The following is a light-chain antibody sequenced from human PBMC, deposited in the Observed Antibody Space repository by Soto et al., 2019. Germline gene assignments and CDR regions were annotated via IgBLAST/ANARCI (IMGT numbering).Light chain of an antibody. Sequence: QSALTQPASVSGSPGQSITIPCTGTSSEVGGYNYVSWHQQHPGKAPKLMIYDVSNRPSGVSNRFSGSKSGNTASLTISGLQAEDEADYYCSSYTSSSTPHYVFGTGTKVTVL. V-gene: IGLV2-14*01. J-gene: IGLJ1*01. CDR3: SSYTSSSTPHYV. CDR1: SSEVGGYNY. CDR2: DVS.